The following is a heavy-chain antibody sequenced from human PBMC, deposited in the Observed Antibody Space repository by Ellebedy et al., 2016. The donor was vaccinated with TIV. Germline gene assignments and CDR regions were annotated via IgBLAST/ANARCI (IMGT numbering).Heavy chain of an antibody. Sequence: MPGGSLRLSCTVSGASISKSTYYWAWIRQPPGKGLEWIGSISFGGRTYYSASLKSRVTMSVDTSKNQFSLNLSSVTAADTAVYYCVRDDITMVRGGHFDYWGQGTLVTVSS. CDR1: GASISKSTYY. V-gene: IGHV4-39*07. J-gene: IGHJ4*02. D-gene: IGHD3-10*01. CDR2: ISFGGRT. CDR3: VRDDITMVRGGHFDY.